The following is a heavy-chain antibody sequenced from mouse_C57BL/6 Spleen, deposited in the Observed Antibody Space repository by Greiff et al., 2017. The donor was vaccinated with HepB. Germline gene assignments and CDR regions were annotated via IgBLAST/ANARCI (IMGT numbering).Heavy chain of an antibody. D-gene: IGHD2-5*01. J-gene: IGHJ2*01. CDR3: AKKGSNGRNYFDY. CDR2: ISGGGGNT. CDR1: GFTFSSYT. Sequence: EVKLMESGGGLVKPGGSLKLSCAASGFTFSSYTMSWVRQTPEKRLEWVATISGGGGNTYYPDSVKGRFTISRDNAKNTLYLQMSSLRSEDTALYYCAKKGSNGRNYFDYWGQGTTLTVSS. V-gene: IGHV5-9*01.